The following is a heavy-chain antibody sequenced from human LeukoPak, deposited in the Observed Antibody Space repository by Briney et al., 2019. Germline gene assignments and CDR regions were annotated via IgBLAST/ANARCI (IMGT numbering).Heavy chain of an antibody. Sequence: GGSLRLSCVTSGFTFSSYGMSWVRQAPGKGLEWVSAISGSGGSTYYADSVKGRFTISRDNSKNTLYLQMNSLRAEDTAVYYCAKWGGYCSGGSCYLYYYGMDVWGQGTTVTVSS. CDR1: GFTFSSYG. CDR2: ISGSGGST. D-gene: IGHD2-15*01. V-gene: IGHV3-23*01. CDR3: AKWGGYCSGGSCYLYYYGMDV. J-gene: IGHJ6*02.